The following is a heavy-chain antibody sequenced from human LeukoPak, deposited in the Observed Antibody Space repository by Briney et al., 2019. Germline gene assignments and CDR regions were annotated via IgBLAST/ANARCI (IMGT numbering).Heavy chain of an antibody. V-gene: IGHV3-74*01. Sequence: PGGSLRLSCAASGLTLGSYWMHWVRQAPGKGLVWVSRINTDGSSVSYADSVKGRFTISRDNAKNTLYLQMNSLRAVDTAVYYCARDARIAIAGSGYYYYGMDVWGKGTPVTVSS. CDR1: GLTLGSYW. D-gene: IGHD6-13*01. CDR3: ARDARIAIAGSGYYYYGMDV. J-gene: IGHJ6*04. CDR2: INTDGSSV.